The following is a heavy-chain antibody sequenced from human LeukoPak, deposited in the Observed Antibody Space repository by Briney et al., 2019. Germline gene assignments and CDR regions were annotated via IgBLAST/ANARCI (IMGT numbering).Heavy chain of an antibody. D-gene: IGHD6-19*01. Sequence: GGSLRLSCAASGFTFSSYSMNWVRQAPGKGLEWVSSISSSSSYIYYAGSVKGRFTISRDNAKNSLYLQMNSLRAEDTAVYYCARDHVAGTGRFDYWGQGTLVTVSS. CDR1: GFTFSSYS. V-gene: IGHV3-21*01. J-gene: IGHJ4*02. CDR3: ARDHVAGTGRFDY. CDR2: ISSSSSYI.